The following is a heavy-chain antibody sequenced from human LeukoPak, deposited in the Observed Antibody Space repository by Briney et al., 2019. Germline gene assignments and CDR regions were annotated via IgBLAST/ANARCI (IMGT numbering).Heavy chain of an antibody. CDR3: ARDRVLGAFYL. CDR1: GGSISSYS. V-gene: IGHV4-59*01. D-gene: IGHD3-16*01. J-gene: IGHJ3*01. CDR2: IYYSGST. Sequence: SETLSLTCTVSGGSISSYSWTWIRQPPGKGLEWIGSIYYSGSTNYNPSLKSRVTISVDTSKNHFSLKLSSVTAADTAVYYCARDRVLGAFYLGRPGTMVTVSS.